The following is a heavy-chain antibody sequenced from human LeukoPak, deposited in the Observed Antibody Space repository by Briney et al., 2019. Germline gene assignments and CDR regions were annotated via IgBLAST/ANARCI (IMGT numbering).Heavy chain of an antibody. CDR3: ARLGPYYDSSGYGEYNWFDP. CDR2: FDPEDGET. J-gene: IGHJ5*02. Sequence: GASVKVSCKVSGYTLTELSMHWVRQAPGKGLEWMGGFDPEDGETIYAQKFQGRVTITADESTSTAYMELSSLRSEDTAVYYCARLGPYYDSSGYGEYNWFDPWGQGTLVTVSS. CDR1: GYTLTELS. D-gene: IGHD3-22*01. V-gene: IGHV1-24*01.